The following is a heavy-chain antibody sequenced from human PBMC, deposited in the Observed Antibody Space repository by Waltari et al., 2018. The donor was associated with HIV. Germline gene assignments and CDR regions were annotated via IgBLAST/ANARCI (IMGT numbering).Heavy chain of an antibody. CDR1: GGSVSSTKW. Sequence: QVQLQESGPGLVKPSETLSLTCAVSGGSVSSTKWWCGVRQPPGKGLEWIGEVYHSGSTNYNPSLKSRVTISVDKSKNQFSLKLTSVTAADTAVYYCAGSHSSGSSVYYGMDVWGQGTTVTVSS. J-gene: IGHJ6*02. CDR2: VYHSGST. CDR3: AGSHSSGSSVYYGMDV. V-gene: IGHV4-4*02. D-gene: IGHD3-22*01.